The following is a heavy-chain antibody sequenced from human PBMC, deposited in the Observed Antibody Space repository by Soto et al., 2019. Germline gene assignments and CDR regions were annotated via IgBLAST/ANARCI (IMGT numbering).Heavy chain of an antibody. J-gene: IGHJ6*02. V-gene: IGHV4-61*01. CDR3: ASSIEGWYQGRYYYGMDI. CDR2: IYYSGST. D-gene: IGHD6-19*01. CDR1: GGSVSSGSYY. Sequence: QVQLQESGPGLVKPSETLSLTCTVSGGSVSSGSYYWSWIRQPPGKGLEWIGDIYYSGSTNYNPSRNSRVTKSVATSKTQSSLDLCSVTAADTAVYYCASSIEGWYQGRYYYGMDIVGQGPTVTVSS.